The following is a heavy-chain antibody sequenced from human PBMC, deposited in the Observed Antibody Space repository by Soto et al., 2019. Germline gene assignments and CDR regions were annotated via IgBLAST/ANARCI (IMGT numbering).Heavy chain of an antibody. D-gene: IGHD3-22*01. V-gene: IGHV1-18*04. Sequence: QVQLVQSGSELRKPGASVKVLCEASGYSFSYYGIHWVRQAPGKGLEWMGWVNPANGNRNYAQKFDDRVTMSIDTSNNTMSLELRRLKFDDTATYYCARDRLRCYDNSGLYSWGQGTVVNVSS. CDR3: ARDRLRCYDNSGLYS. J-gene: IGHJ5*02. CDR2: VNPANGNR. CDR1: GYSFSYYG.